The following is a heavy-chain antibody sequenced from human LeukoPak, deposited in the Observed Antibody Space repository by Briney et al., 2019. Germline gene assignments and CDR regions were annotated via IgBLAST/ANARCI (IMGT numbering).Heavy chain of an antibody. Sequence: SQTLSLTCTVSGGSISSGDYYWSWIRQPPGKGLEWIGYIYYSGSTNYNPSLKSRVTISVDTSKNQFSLKLSSVTAADTAVYYCARDRVSWGNWFDPWGQGTLVTVSS. CDR1: GGSISSGDYY. V-gene: IGHV4-30-4*01. CDR2: IYYSGST. D-gene: IGHD6-13*01. J-gene: IGHJ5*02. CDR3: ARDRVSWGNWFDP.